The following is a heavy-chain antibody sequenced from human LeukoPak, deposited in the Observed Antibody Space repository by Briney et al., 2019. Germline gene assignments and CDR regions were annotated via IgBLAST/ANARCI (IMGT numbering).Heavy chain of an antibody. Sequence: GASLRLSCAASGFTFSTYPMSLVPQAPGEGLEWVSTVTTSGGNTYYADSVRGRFTISRDNSKNSLYLQINSLRAEDTAVYYCAKDPVGRFDPSGQGTLVTVSS. J-gene: IGHJ5*02. V-gene: IGHV3-23*01. CDR3: AKDPVGRFDP. CDR2: VTTSGGNT. D-gene: IGHD4-23*01. CDR1: GFTFSTYP.